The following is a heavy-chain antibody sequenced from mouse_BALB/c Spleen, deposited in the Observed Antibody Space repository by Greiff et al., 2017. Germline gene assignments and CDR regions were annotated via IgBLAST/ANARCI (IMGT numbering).Heavy chain of an antibody. CDR2: INPDSSTI. J-gene: IGHJ3*01. V-gene: IGHV4-1*02. CDR1: GFDFSRYW. Sequence: EVQRVESGGGLVQPGGSLKLSCAASGFDFSRYWMSWVRQAPGKGLEWIGEINPDSSTINYTPSLKDKFIISRDNAKNTLYLQMSKVRSEDTALYYCARDYGNYVSWFAYWGQGTLVTVSA. D-gene: IGHD2-1*01. CDR3: ARDYGNYVSWFAY.